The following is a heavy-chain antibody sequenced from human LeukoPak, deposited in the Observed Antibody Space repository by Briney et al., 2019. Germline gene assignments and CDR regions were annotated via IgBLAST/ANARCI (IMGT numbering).Heavy chain of an antibody. CDR3: AKGGTGYCSGTSCLYFLDY. D-gene: IGHD2-2*01. CDR2: ISSSGSTI. CDR1: GFTFRSYE. V-gene: IGHV3-48*03. J-gene: IGHJ4*02. Sequence: GGSLRLSCAASGFTFRSYEMNWVRQAPGRGLEWVSYISSSGSTIFYADSVKGRFTISRDNSKNTLYLQMKTLRAEDTAVYYCAKGGTGYCSGTSCLYFLDYWGQGTLVTVSA.